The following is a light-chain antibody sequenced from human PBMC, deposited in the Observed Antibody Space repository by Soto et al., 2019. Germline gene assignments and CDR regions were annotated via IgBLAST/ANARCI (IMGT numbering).Light chain of an antibody. Sequence: DIQMTQSPSPLSASLADRVTITCRARQSTRNYLNWYQQKPGKAPKLLIYAASTVQSGVPSRFSGSGSGTEFTLTISSLQPDDSATYYCQHYSLYSPWTFGQGTKVDIK. J-gene: IGKJ1*01. CDR3: QHYSLYSPWT. CDR1: QSTRNY. V-gene: IGKV1-5*01. CDR2: AAS.